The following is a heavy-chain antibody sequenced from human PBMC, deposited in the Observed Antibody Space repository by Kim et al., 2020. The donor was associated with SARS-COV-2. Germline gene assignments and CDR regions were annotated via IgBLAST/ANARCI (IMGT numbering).Heavy chain of an antibody. D-gene: IGHD3-22*01. CDR2: GRT. Sequence: GRTYYADSVKGRFTLSRDNSKNTLYLQMNSLRAEDTAVYYCAKGVDSSRRWGQGTLVTVSP. J-gene: IGHJ4*02. CDR3: AKGVDSSRR. V-gene: IGHV3-23*01.